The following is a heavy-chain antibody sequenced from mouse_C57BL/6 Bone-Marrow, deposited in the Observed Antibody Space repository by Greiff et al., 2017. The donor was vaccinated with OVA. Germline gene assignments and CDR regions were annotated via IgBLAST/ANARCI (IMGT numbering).Heavy chain of an antibody. V-gene: IGHV14-4*01. D-gene: IGHD3-3*01. CDR3: TTTRGLDY. CDR1: GFNIKDDY. CDR2: IDPENGDT. Sequence: VQLQQSGAELVRPGASVKLSCTASGFNIKDDYMHWVKQRPEQGLEWIGWIDPENGDTEYASKFQGTATITADTSSNTAYLQLSSLTSEDTAVYYCTTTRGLDYWGQGTTLTVAS. J-gene: IGHJ2*01.